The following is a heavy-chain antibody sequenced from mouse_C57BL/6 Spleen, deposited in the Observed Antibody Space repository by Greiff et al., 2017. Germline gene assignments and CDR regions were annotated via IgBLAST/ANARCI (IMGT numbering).Heavy chain of an antibody. CDR1: GYTFTGYW. D-gene: IGHD2-5*01. CDR3: AGTPYSNYEGFAY. Sequence: QVQLQQSGAELMNPGASVKLSCKATGYTFTGYWIEWVKQRPGRGLEWIGEILPGSGSTNYNEKFKGKATLTADTPSNTAYMQLSSLTTEDSAMYYCAGTPYSNYEGFAYWGQGTLVTVSA. J-gene: IGHJ3*01. V-gene: IGHV1-9*01. CDR2: ILPGSGST.